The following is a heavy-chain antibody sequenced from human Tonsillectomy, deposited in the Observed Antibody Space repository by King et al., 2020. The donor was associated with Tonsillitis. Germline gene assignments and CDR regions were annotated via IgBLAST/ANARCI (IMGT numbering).Heavy chain of an antibody. J-gene: IGHJ4*02. CDR2: INQGGSGK. CDR3: ARDIDGSLDY. V-gene: IGHV3-7*01. Sequence: VQLVESGGGLVQPGGSLRLSCAASGFTLSNCWMAWVRQGPGKGLEWVANINQGGSGKNCVDFVKGRFTISRENAKNSLYLQMNSLRAEDTAVYYCARDIDGSLDYWGQGTLVTVSS. CDR1: GFTLSNCW. D-gene: IGHD3-10*01.